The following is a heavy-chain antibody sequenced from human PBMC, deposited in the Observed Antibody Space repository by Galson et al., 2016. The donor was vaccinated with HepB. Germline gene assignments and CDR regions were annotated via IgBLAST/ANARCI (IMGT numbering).Heavy chain of an antibody. CDR3: ASHGPKVRGWWGKCFDP. Sequence: SETLSLTCTVSGGSISSSDYYWGWIRQPPGKGLDWIGSISYSGTTDYNPSLRNRITIFIDTSKNQFSLKLSSVTAADTALYFCASHGPKVRGWWGKCFDPWGPGTLVTVSS. V-gene: IGHV4-39*01. CDR2: ISYSGTT. D-gene: IGHD2-8*02. J-gene: IGHJ5*02. CDR1: GGSISSSDYY.